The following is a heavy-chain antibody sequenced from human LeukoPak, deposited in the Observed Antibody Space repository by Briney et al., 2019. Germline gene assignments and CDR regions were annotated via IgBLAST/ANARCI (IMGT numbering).Heavy chain of an antibody. J-gene: IGHJ3*02. CDR2: IYYSGST. CDR3: ARATDFWSGYSPDLQDAFDI. D-gene: IGHD3-3*01. CDR1: GGSISSYY. Sequence: SETLSLTCTVSGGSISSYYWSWIRQPPGKGLEWIGYIYYSGSTNYNPSLKSRVTISVDTSKNQFSLKLSSVTAADTAVYYCARATDFWSGYSPDLQDAFDIWGQGTMVTVSS. V-gene: IGHV4-59*01.